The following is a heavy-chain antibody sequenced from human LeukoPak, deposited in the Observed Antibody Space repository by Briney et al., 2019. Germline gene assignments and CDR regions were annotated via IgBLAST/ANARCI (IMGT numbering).Heavy chain of an antibody. CDR2: INHSGNT. CDR3: ARREEVGATMYDY. Sequence: SETLSLTCAVYGGSFSDYYWNWIRQPPGKGLEWIAEINHSGNTNYNPSLNNRVKSRVTISVDTSKNQFSLNLNSVTAADTAVYYCARREEVGATMYDYWGQGTLVTVSS. D-gene: IGHD1-26*01. V-gene: IGHV4-34*01. CDR1: GGSFSDYY. J-gene: IGHJ4*02.